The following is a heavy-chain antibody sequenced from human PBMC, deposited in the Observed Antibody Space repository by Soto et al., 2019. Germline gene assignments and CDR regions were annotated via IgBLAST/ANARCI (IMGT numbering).Heavy chain of an antibody. V-gene: IGHV4-59*08. D-gene: IGHD2-21*01. CDR2: IYYSGTT. CDR1: GGSIIDYD. CDR3: ARLGAYYQSLDP. J-gene: IGHJ5*02. Sequence: LQPQCLTRTVAGGSIIDYDCRLIRQPQGKGLEWIGYIYYSGTTSYNPSLKSRVTISLETSKNQFSLRLSSVTAADTAVYYCARLGAYYQSLDPWGPGTLVTVS.